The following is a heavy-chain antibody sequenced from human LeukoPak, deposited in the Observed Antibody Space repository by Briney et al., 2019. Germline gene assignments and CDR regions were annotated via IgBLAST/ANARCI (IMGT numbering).Heavy chain of an antibody. Sequence: ASVKVPCKASGYTFTSYDINWVRQATGQGLEWMGWMNPNSGNTGYAQKFQGGVTMTRNTSISTAYMELSSLRSEDTAVYYCARVLQAKTVTTFGYWGQGTLVTVSS. CDR2: MNPNSGNT. CDR3: ARVLQAKTVTTFGY. D-gene: IGHD4-17*01. V-gene: IGHV1-8*01. J-gene: IGHJ4*02. CDR1: GYTFTSYD.